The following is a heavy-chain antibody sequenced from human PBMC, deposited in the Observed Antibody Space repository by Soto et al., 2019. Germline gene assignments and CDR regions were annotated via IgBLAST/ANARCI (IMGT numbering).Heavy chain of an antibody. V-gene: IGHV4-59*01. CDR2: IYYSGST. CDR3: ARVTVAGTFDY. Sequence: SETLSLTCTVSGGSISSYYWSWIRQPPGMGLEWIGYIYYSGSTNYNPSLKSRVTISVDTSKNQFSLKLSSVTATDTAVYYCARVTVAGTFDYWGQGTLVTVSS. J-gene: IGHJ4*02. D-gene: IGHD6-19*01. CDR1: GGSISSYY.